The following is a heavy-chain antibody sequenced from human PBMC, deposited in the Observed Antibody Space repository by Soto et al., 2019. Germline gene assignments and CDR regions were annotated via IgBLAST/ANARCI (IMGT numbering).Heavy chain of an antibody. D-gene: IGHD6-6*01. CDR3: AGDRGLVPEYSSSTLSYYGMDV. CDR2: ITSSGRTT. J-gene: IGHJ6*02. Sequence: QVQLVESGGGLVKPGGSLRLSCAASGFTFSDYYMNWIRQAPGKGLEWVSYITSSGRTTYYADSVKGRFTISRDNAKKSLSLQMNSLRAEDTAVYYCAGDRGLVPEYSSSTLSYYGMDVWGQGTTVTVSS. CDR1: GFTFSDYY. V-gene: IGHV3-11*01.